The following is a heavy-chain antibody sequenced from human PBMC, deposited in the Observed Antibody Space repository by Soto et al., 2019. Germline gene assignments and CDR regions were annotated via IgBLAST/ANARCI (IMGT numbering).Heavy chain of an antibody. V-gene: IGHV1-46*01. CDR2: INPASGST. J-gene: IGHJ4*02. Sequence: QVQLVQSGAEVKKPGASVKLSCRTSGYTFTHYYIHWVRQAPGQGLEWLAIINPASGSTNYAQDFQVRVTLTMDTSTTTVYMELRGLRAEDTAIFYCARDLAAGDYWGQGTLVTVSS. CDR1: GYTFTHYY. D-gene: IGHD6-13*01. CDR3: ARDLAAGDY.